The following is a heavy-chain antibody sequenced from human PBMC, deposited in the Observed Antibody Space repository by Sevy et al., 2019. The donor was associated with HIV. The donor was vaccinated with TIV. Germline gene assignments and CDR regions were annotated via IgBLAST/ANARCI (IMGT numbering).Heavy chain of an antibody. CDR1: GFIFSDYY. CDR3: ARDPLLGIAREVARGGY. CDR2: ISGSGIT. V-gene: IGHV3-11*01. J-gene: IGHJ4*02. D-gene: IGHD2-2*03. Sequence: GGSLRLSCSGSGFIFSDYYMSWIRQAPGRGLEWVSYISGSGITYYADSVEGRFTISRVNVRNSLYLQMNSLRADDPAVYYCARDPLLGIAREVARGGYWGQGTLVTVSS.